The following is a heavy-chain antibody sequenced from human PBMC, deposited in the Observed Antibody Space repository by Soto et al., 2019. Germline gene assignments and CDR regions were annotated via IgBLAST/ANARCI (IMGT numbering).Heavy chain of an antibody. CDR1: GASISSSY. CDR2: IFHSGST. V-gene: IGHV4-59*01. D-gene: IGHD6-6*01. J-gene: IGHJ4*02. CDR3: ARGANRYTSTSYGVGGFDY. Sequence: PSETLSLTCTVSGASISSSYWSWIRQPPGKGLEWIGYIFHSGSTNYNPSLKSRVTISVDTSKNQFSLNLSSLTTADTAVYFCARGANRYTSTSYGVGGFDYWGQGTLVTVSS.